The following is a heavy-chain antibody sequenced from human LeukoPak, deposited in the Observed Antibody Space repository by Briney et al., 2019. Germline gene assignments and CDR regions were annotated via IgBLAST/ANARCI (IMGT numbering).Heavy chain of an antibody. V-gene: IGHV3-21*01. D-gene: IGHD3-22*01. CDR2: ISSSSSYI. J-gene: IGHJ4*02. CDR1: GFTFSSYS. Sequence: PGGSLRLSCAASGFTFSSYSMNWVRQAPGKGLEWVSSISSSSSYIYYADSVKGRFTISRDNSKNTLYLQMNSLRAEDTAVYYCAREDHYDSSGYYHTPIDYWGQGTLVTVSS. CDR3: AREDHYDSSGYYHTPIDY.